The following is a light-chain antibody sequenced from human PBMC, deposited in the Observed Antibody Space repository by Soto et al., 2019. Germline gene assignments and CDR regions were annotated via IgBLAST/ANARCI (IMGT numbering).Light chain of an antibody. CDR1: NSNIGSHT. CDR3: ASWDDNLYV. V-gene: IGLV1-44*01. CDR2: SNS. Sequence: QSVLTQPPSASGTPGQRVTISSSGSNSNIGSHTVNWYQQLPGTAPKLLIYSNSQRPLGVPVRFSGSKSGTSASLAISGLQSEDEADYYCASWDDNLYVFGLGTKVTVL. J-gene: IGLJ1*01.